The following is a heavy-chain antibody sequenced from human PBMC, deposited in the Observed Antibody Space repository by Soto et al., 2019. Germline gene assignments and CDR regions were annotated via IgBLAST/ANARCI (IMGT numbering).Heavy chain of an antibody. V-gene: IGHV4-59*01. CDR1: GGSINNYY. Sequence: KPSETLSLTCTVSGGSINNYYWSWTRQPPGKGLEWIGYIYYSGSTNYNPSLKSRVTISVDTSKNQFSLKLSSVTAADTAVYYCARGPTYGSGSYPPYYFDYWGQGTLVTVSS. D-gene: IGHD3-10*01. CDR2: IYYSGST. J-gene: IGHJ4*02. CDR3: ARGPTYGSGSYPPYYFDY.